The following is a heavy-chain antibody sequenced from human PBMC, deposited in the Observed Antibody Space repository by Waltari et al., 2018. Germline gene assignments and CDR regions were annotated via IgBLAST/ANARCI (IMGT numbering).Heavy chain of an antibody. CDR3: TTEAIITFGGVIVRGEYYFDY. CDR1: GFTFSNAW. D-gene: IGHD3-16*02. J-gene: IGHJ4*02. V-gene: IGHV3-15*01. CDR2: IKSKTDGGTT. Sequence: EVQLVESGGGLVKPGGSLRLSCAASGFTFSNAWMSWIRQAPGKGLEWVGRIKSKTDGGTTDYAAPVKGRFTISRDDSKNTLYLQMNSLKTEDTAVYYCTTEAIITFGGVIVRGEYYFDYWGQGTLVTVSS.